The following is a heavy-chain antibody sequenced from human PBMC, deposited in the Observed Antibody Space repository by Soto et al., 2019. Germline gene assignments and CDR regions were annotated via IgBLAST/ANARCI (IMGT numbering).Heavy chain of an antibody. V-gene: IGHV1-69*01. D-gene: IGHD3-16*02. CDR2: IIPIFGTA. J-gene: IGHJ5*02. Sequence: QVQLVQSGAEVKKPGSAVKVSCTASGGTFSSYAISWVRQSPGQGLEWMGGIIPIFGTANYAQKFQGRVTLTADESTITAYLELSSLSSDDTAVYYCARESEYYDYVWGSYRPRWFDPWGQGTLVTVSS. CDR3: ARESEYYDYVWGSYRPRWFDP. CDR1: GGTFSSYA.